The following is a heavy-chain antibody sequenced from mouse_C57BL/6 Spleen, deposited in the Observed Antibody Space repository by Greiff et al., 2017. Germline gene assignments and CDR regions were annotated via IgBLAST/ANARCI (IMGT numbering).Heavy chain of an antibody. CDR2: IYPGDGDT. CDR1: GYAFSSSW. V-gene: IGHV1-82*01. CDR3: ANYYGSSYNAY. J-gene: IGHJ3*01. D-gene: IGHD1-1*01. Sequence: VQLQQSGPELVKPGASVKISCKASGYAFSSSWMNWVKQRPGKGLEWIGRIYPGDGDTNYNGKFKGKATLTADKSSSTAYMQLSSLTSEDSAVYCCANYYGSSYNAYWGQGTLVTVSA.